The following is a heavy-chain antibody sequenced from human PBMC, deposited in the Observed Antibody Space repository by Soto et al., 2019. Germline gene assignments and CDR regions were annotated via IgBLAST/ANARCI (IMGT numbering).Heavy chain of an antibody. Sequence: ASVNVSCKASGYTFTGYYIHWVRQAPGEGLEWMGWMNPNNGDTNYAQKFQGRVTMTRDTSITTASMELSRLTSDDTAIYFCARIKIYYDSSGPCDCWGHGKMVNVSA. D-gene: IGHD3-22*01. CDR3: ARIKIYYDSSGPCDC. CDR2: MNPNNGDT. CDR1: GYTFTGYY. J-gene: IGHJ4*01. V-gene: IGHV1-2*02.